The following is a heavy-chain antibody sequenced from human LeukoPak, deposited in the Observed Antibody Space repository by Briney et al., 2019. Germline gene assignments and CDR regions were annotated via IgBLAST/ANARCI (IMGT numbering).Heavy chain of an antibody. CDR2: IRYDGTDGSDE. V-gene: IGHV3-30*02. Sequence: GGSLRLSCAASGFPFSTYGIHWVRQAPGKGLEWVAFIRYDGTDGSDEYYGDSVRGRFIISRDNSKNTVYLQMNSLRVEDTAVYYCAKDNGPYCSSSSCPTRDFFFDHWGQGTLVTVSS. J-gene: IGHJ4*02. D-gene: IGHD2-2*01. CDR3: AKDNGPYCSSSSCPTRDFFFDH. CDR1: GFPFSTYG.